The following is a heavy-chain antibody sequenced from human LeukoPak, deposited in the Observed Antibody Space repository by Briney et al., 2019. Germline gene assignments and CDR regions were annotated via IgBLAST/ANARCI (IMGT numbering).Heavy chain of an antibody. CDR1: GGSISNYY. CDR2: IYYSGST. V-gene: IGHV4-59*01. J-gene: IGHJ3*02. Sequence: KTSETLSLTCTVSGGSISNYYWSWIRQPPGKGLEWIGYIYYSGSTNYNPSLKSRVTISVDTSKNQFSLKLSSVTAADTAVYYCARVFDGDAFDIWGQGTMVTVS. CDR3: ARVFDGDAFDI.